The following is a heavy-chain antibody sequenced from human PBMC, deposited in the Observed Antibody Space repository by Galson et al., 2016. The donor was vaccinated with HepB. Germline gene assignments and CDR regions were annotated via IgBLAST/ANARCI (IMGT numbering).Heavy chain of an antibody. V-gene: IGHV4-39*01. CDR3: ARKDWNDEIGRFDP. CDR1: GGSVSSSSYY. J-gene: IGHJ5*02. Sequence: SETLSLTCTVSGGSVSSSSYYWGWLRQPPGKGLEWIGSIYYSGSTYNNPSLKSRVTMSIDTSRNLFTLKLRSVTAADTAVYYCARKDWNDEIGRFDPWGQGTLITVSS. D-gene: IGHD1-1*01. CDR2: IYYSGST.